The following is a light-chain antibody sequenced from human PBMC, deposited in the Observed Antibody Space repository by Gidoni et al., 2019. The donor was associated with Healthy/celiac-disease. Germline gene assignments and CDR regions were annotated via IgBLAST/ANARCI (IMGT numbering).Light chain of an antibody. Sequence: DIVMTQSPDSLAVSLGERATINCKSSQSVLYSPNNKNYLAWYQQKPGQPPKLRIYWASTRESGVPDRFSGSGSGTDFTLTISSLQAEDVAVYYCQQYYSTPRTFGQGTKVEIK. CDR3: QQYYSTPRT. CDR1: QSVLYSPNNKNY. J-gene: IGKJ1*01. CDR2: WAS. V-gene: IGKV4-1*01.